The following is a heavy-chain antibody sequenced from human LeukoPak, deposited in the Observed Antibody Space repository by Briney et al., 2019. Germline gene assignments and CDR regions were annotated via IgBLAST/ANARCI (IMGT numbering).Heavy chain of an antibody. CDR2: ISGDGGST. D-gene: IGHD2-15*01. J-gene: IGHJ3*02. CDR1: GFTFXXXX. CDR3: AKEIDTXXTNAFDI. V-gene: IGHV3-43*02. Sequence: RLSXAASGFTFXXXXXHWXXXXPXXGXEWXXLISGDGGSTYYADSVRGRFTISRDNSKNSLYLQMDSLRTEDTAFYYCAKEIDTXXTNAFDIWGQXXXXXXSS.